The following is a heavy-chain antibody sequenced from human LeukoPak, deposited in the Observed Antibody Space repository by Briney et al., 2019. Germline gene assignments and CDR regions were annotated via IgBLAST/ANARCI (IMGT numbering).Heavy chain of an antibody. V-gene: IGHV3-30-3*01. CDR3: AKDEGRHY. Sequence: GRSLRLSCAASGFTFSSYAMHWVRQAPGKGLEWVAVISYDGSNKYYADSVKGRFTISRDNSKNTLYLQMNSLRAEDTAVYYCAKDEGRHYWGQGTLVTVSS. J-gene: IGHJ4*02. CDR2: ISYDGSNK. CDR1: GFTFSSYA.